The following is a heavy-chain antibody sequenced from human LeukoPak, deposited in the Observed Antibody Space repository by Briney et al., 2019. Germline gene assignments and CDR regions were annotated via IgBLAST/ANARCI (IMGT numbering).Heavy chain of an antibody. V-gene: IGHV3-48*04. Sequence: GGSLRLSCAASGFTFSSYSMNWVRQAPGKELEWVSYISSSSSTIYYADSVKGRFTISRDNAKNSLYLQMNSLRAEDTAVYYCARAGHYYDSSGFQVVLDYWGQGTLVTVSS. D-gene: IGHD3-22*01. J-gene: IGHJ4*02. CDR1: GFTFSSYS. CDR2: ISSSSSTI. CDR3: ARAGHYYDSSGFQVVLDY.